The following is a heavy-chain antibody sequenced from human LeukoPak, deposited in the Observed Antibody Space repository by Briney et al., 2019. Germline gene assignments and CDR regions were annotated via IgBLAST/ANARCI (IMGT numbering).Heavy chain of an antibody. CDR1: GGSISSSSYY. CDR2: IYYSGST. J-gene: IGHJ4*02. D-gene: IGHD6-6*01. Sequence: VKPSETLSLTCTVSGGSISSSSYYWGWIRQPPGKGLEGIGSIYYSGSTYYNPSLKSRVTISVDTSKNQFPLKLSSVTATDTAVYYCGLTYSSSSKFDYWGQGTLVTVSS. V-gene: IGHV4-39*01. CDR3: GLTYSSSSKFDY.